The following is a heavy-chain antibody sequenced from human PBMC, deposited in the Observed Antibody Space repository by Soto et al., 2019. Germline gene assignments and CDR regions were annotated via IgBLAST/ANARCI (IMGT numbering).Heavy chain of an antibody. D-gene: IGHD3-3*02. J-gene: IGHJ5*02. CDR3: ASPKIAFYNWFDP. V-gene: IGHV4-39*01. CDR2: IYYSGTT. Sequence: QLQLQESGPGLVKPSETLSLTCTVSGGSMSSSSYYWGWIRQPPGKGLEWIGSIYYSGTTYYNPSLKSRVTISVDTSKKQCSLNLSSVTAADTAVYYCASPKIAFYNWFDPWGQGTLVTVSS. CDR1: GGSMSSSSYY.